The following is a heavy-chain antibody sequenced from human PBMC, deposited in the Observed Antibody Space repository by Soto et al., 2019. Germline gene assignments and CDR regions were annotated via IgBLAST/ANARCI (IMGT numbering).Heavy chain of an antibody. V-gene: IGHV4-31*02. CDR2: IYYSGST. J-gene: IGHJ5*01. D-gene: IGHD3-10*01. Sequence: PPEKLSLTCTVSGGSISSGGYYWSWIRQHPGKGLEWIGYIYYSGSTYYNPSLKSRVTISVDTSKNQFSLKLTSVTAADTAMYYFVRDYNRGDWFSFRGQGTLVALSS. CDR3: VRDYNRGDWFSF. CDR1: GGSISSGGYY.